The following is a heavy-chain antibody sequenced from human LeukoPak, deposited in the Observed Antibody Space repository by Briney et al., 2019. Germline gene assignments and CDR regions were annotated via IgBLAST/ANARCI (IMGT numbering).Heavy chain of an antibody. CDR2: INPNSGGT. Sequence: RASVKVSCKASGYTFTGYYMHWVRQAPGQGLEWMGWINPNSGGTNYAQKFQGRVTMTRDTSISTAYMELSRLRSDDTAVYYCARDQEGPVAGQNYWGQGTLVTVSS. CDR3: ARDQEGPVAGQNY. CDR1: GYTFTGYY. D-gene: IGHD6-19*01. V-gene: IGHV1-2*02. J-gene: IGHJ4*02.